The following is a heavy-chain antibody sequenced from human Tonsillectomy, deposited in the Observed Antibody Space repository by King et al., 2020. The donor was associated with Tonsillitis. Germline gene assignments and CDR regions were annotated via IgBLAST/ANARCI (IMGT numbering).Heavy chain of an antibody. V-gene: IGHV4-59*01. J-gene: IGHJ4*02. CDR2: MFHSGRS. CDR1: GGSFNSYY. CDR3: AREVGYDSVSHTFDS. Sequence: QLQESGPGLVKPSETLSLTCTVSGGSFNSYYWSWIRQPPGKGLEWIAYMFHSGRSNYNPSLKSRVTISIDLSKNQFSLRLNSVPAADPAFYYCAREVGYDSVSHTFDSWGRGTLVTVSS. D-gene: IGHD3-10*01.